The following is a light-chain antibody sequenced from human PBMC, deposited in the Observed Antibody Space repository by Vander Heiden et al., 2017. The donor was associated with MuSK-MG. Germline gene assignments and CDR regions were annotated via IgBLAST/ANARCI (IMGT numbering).Light chain of an antibody. CDR1: QSLLYSSNNKNS. CDR3: HQDDGTPQT. Sequence: DIVMTQSPESLAVSLGERATINCKSSQSLLYSSNNKNSLAWYQQRPGQPPKLLIYWASTRESGVPARFSGSGSGTDFTLTISSLQAEDVAVYYCHQDDGTPQTFGQGTKVEIK. J-gene: IGKJ1*01. CDR2: WAS. V-gene: IGKV4-1*01.